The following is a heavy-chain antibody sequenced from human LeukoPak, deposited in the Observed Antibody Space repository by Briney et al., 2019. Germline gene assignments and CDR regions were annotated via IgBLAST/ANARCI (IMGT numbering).Heavy chain of an antibody. CDR1: GGSISSSNYY. J-gene: IGHJ4*02. D-gene: IGHD6-19*01. CDR3: ARNFSSGWFDY. V-gene: IGHV4-39*07. CDR2: IYYSGST. Sequence: SETLSLTCTVSGGSISSSNYYWGWIRQPPGKGLEWIGGIYYSGSTSYNPSLKSRVTISVDTSKNQFSLKVSSVTAADTAVYYCARNFSSGWFDYWGQGTLVTVSS.